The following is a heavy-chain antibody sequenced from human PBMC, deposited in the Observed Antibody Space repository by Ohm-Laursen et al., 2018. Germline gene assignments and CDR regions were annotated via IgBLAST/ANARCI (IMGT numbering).Heavy chain of an antibody. D-gene: IGHD6-19*01. CDR2: ISGSGGST. J-gene: IGHJ3*02. Sequence: GSLRLSCSASGFTFSSYAMSWVRQAPGKGLEWVSAISGSGGSTYYADSVKGRFTISRDNSKNTLYLQMNSLRAEDTAVYYCAKLEGGSGWADAFDIWGQGTMVTVSS. CDR3: AKLEGGSGWADAFDI. CDR1: GFTFSSYA. V-gene: IGHV3-23*01.